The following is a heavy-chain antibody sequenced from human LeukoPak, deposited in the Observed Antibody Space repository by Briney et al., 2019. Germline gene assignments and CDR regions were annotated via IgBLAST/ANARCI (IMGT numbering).Heavy chain of an antibody. Sequence: PSETLSLTCTVSGXSINRSYWSWIRQPPGKGLEWIGYIYYSGSTNYNPSLKSRVTISVDTSKNQFSLKLSSVTAADTAVYYCARGSGYCSGGSCYGGYFQHWGQGTLVTVSS. CDR1: GXSINRSY. J-gene: IGHJ1*01. CDR2: IYYSGST. CDR3: ARGSGYCSGGSCYGGYFQH. V-gene: IGHV4-59*01. D-gene: IGHD2-15*01.